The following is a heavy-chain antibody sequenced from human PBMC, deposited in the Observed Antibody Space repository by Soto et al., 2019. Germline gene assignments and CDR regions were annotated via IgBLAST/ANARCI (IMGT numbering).Heavy chain of an antibody. V-gene: IGHV1-69*13. J-gene: IGHJ6*02. D-gene: IGHD3-3*01. CDR1: GGTFSSYA. CDR2: IIPIFGTA. Sequence: ASVKVSCKASGGTFSSYAISWVRQAPGQGLEWMGGIIPIFGTANYAQKFQGRVTITADESTSTAYMELSSLRFEDTAVYYCATTPITIFGVVIVKDTYGMDVWG. CDR3: ATTPITIFGVVIVKDTYGMDV.